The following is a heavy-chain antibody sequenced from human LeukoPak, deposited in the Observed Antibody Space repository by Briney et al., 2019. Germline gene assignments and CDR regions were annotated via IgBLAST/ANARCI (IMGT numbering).Heavy chain of an antibody. CDR1: RFLLCIYE. D-gene: IGHD4-17*01. CDR2: IHSSGTVK. CDR3: ALLTVTSDFDY. V-gene: IGHV3-48*03. Sequence: GGSLRLSCVVSRFLLCIYEMNWVRQAPGKGLEWVSNIHSSGTVKYYSDSVKGRFSISRDNAKSSLYLQMNSLRVEDTAVYYCALLTVTSDFDYWGQGALVTVSS. J-gene: IGHJ4*02.